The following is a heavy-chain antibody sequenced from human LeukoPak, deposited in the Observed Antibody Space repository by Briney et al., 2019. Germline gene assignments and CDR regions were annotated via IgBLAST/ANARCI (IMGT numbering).Heavy chain of an antibody. CDR2: IHNSGNT. Sequence: PSETLSLTCAVSGYSISRGYWWSWVRQSPGKELEWIGEIHNSGNTNYNPTLKSRVTMSVDKSKNQVSLKLSSVTAADTALYFFARKAAYDMDVWGQGTTVTVSS. V-gene: IGHV4-4*02. CDR3: ARKAAYDMDV. CDR1: GYSISRGYW. J-gene: IGHJ6*02.